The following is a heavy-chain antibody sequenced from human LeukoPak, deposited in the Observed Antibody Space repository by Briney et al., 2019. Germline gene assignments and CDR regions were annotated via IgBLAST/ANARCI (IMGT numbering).Heavy chain of an antibody. V-gene: IGHV3-23*01. D-gene: IGHD3-9*01. J-gene: IGHJ4*02. CDR2: ISGSGGST. Sequence: PGGSLRLSCAASGFTFSSYAMSWVRQAPGRGLGWVSAISGSGGSTYYADSVKGRFTISRDNSKNTLYLQMNSLRAEDTAVYYCAKREYFDWLSGRYYFDYWGQGTLVTVSS. CDR3: AKREYFDWLSGRYYFDY. CDR1: GFTFSSYA.